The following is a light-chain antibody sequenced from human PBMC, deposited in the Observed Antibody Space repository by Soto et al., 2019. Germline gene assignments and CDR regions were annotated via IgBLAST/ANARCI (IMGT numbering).Light chain of an antibody. V-gene: IGLV2-14*01. CDR1: SSDVGGYNY. Sequence: QSALTQPASVSGSPGQSITISCTGTSSDVGGYNYVSWYQQHPGKAPKLMIYDVSNRPSGVSNRFSSSKSGNTASLTISGLPAEDEADYYCSSYTSSSTPLVFGTGTKLTVL. CDR3: SSYTSSSTPLV. J-gene: IGLJ1*01. CDR2: DVS.